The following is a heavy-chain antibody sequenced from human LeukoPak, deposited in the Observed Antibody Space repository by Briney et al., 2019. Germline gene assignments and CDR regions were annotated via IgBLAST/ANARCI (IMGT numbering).Heavy chain of an antibody. D-gene: IGHD3-9*01. J-gene: IGHJ4*02. V-gene: IGHV3-30-3*01. CDR1: GFTFSSYA. CDR2: ISYDGSNK. Sequence: GGSLRLSCAASGFTFSSYAMHWVRQAPGKGLEWVAVISYDGSNKYYADSVKGRFTISRDNSKNTLYLQMNSLRAEDTAVYYCARGRDILTGGGLNYWGQGTLVTVSS. CDR3: ARGRDILTGGGLNY.